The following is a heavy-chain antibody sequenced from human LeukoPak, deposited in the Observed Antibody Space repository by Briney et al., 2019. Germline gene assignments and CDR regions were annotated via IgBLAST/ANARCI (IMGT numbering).Heavy chain of an antibody. CDR1: GFTFSTNA. D-gene: IGHD4-17*01. Sequence: GGSLRLSCAASGFTFSTNAMSWVRQAPGKGLEWVSGISRCGGSTYYADSVKGRFTISRDNSKNTLYLQMNSLRGEDTAVYYCAKTGSTVTALNWFDPWGQGTLVNVSS. J-gene: IGHJ5*02. CDR3: AKTGSTVTALNWFDP. V-gene: IGHV3-23*01. CDR2: ISRCGGST.